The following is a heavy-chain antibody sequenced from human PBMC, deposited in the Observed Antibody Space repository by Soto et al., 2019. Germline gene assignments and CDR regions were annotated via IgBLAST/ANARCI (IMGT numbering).Heavy chain of an antibody. CDR1: GYTFTGYY. V-gene: IGHV1-2*02. D-gene: IGHD6-13*01. CDR3: AREAYSYSSSWLYYYYYGMDV. Sequence: VASVKVSCKASGYTFTGYYMHWVRQAPGQGLEWMGWINPNSGGTNYAQKFQGRVTMTRDTSISTAYMGLSRLRSDDTAVYYCAREAYSYSSSWLYYYYYGMDVWGQGTTVTVSS. J-gene: IGHJ6*02. CDR2: INPNSGGT.